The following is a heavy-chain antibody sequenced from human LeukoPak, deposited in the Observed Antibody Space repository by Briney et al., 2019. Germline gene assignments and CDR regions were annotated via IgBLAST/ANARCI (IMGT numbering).Heavy chain of an antibody. CDR2: ITAYNGKT. CDR3: ARDINSEQPREDAFDI. D-gene: IGHD4-23*01. J-gene: IGHJ3*02. Sequence: ASVKVSCKASGYTFSSYGITWVRQAPGQGLEWMGRITAYNGKTNYAQKFQDTVTMTTDTSTSTAYLELRSLRVDGTAVFYCARDINSEQPREDAFDIWGQGTTVTVSS. CDR1: GYTFSSYG. V-gene: IGHV1-18*01.